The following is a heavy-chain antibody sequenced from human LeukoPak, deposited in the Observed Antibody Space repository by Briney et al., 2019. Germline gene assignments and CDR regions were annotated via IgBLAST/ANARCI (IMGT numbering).Heavy chain of an antibody. CDR2: FDPEDGET. CDR3: ARKLYDSSRYGQTYYFDN. D-gene: IGHD3-22*01. Sequence: ASVKVSCKVSGYTLTELSMHWVRQAPGKGLEWMGSFDPEDGETIYAQKFQGRVTMTEDTSTDTAYMDLRSLRSDDTAVYYCARKLYDSSRYGQTYYFDNWGQGTLVTVSS. CDR1: GYTLTELS. J-gene: IGHJ4*02. V-gene: IGHV1-24*01.